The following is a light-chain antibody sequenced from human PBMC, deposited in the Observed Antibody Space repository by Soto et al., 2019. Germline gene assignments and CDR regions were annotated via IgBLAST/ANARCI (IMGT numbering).Light chain of an antibody. V-gene: IGLV2-14*01. J-gene: IGLJ3*02. Sequence: QSVLTQPASVSGCPGQSITISCTGTSSDVGGYNYVSWYQQHPGKAPKLMIYDVSNRPSGVSNRFSGSKSGNTASLTISGLQAEDEADYYCSSYTSSKTRVFGGGTKLTVL. CDR2: DVS. CDR1: SSDVGGYNY. CDR3: SSYTSSKTRV.